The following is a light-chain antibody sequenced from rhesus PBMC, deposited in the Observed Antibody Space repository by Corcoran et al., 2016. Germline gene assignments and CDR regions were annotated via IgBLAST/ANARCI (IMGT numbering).Light chain of an antibody. J-gene: IGKJ1*01. V-gene: IGKV1-28*02. CDR1: QGISSY. CDR3: LQHKSYPRT. CDR2: DAS. Sequence: DIQMTQSPSSLSASVGDTVTITCRASQGISSYLNWFQQKPGKAPKLLIYDASSLESGVPSRFSGSGSGTDFTLTISSLQPEDFAAYYCLQHKSYPRTFGQGTKVEIK.